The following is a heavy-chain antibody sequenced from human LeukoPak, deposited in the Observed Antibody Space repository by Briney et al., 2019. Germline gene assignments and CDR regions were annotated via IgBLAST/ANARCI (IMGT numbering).Heavy chain of an antibody. CDR2: LSWNGGNT. J-gene: IGHJ4*02. CDR3: ATYRQVLLPFES. Sequence: GGSLRLSCAAAGFTFDGFVMSWVRQAPGKGLEWVSGLSWNGGNTAYGDSVKGRFTISRDNAKNSLYLQMNSLRAEDTAIYYCATYRQVLLPFESWGQGTLVTVSS. V-gene: IGHV3-20*04. D-gene: IGHD5-18*01. CDR1: GFTFDGFV.